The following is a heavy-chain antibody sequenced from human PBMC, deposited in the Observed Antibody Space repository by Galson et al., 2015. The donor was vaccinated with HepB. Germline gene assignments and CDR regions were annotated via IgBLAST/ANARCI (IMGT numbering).Heavy chain of an antibody. D-gene: IGHD3-22*01. CDR3: AGASYYDSSGYKGAFDY. Sequence: AISGDSVSSNSAAWNWIRQSPSRGLEWLGRTYYRSKWYNDYAVSVKSRITINPDTSKNQFSLQLNSVTPEDTAVYYCAGASYYDSSGYKGAFDYWGQGTLVTVSS. CDR2: TYYRSKWYN. V-gene: IGHV6-1*01. J-gene: IGHJ4*02. CDR1: GDSVSSNSAA.